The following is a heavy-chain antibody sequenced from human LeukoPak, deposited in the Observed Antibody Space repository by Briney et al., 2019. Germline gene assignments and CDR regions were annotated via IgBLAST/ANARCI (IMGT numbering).Heavy chain of an antibody. V-gene: IGHV1-2*02. CDR1: GYTFTGYY. Sequence: ASVEVSCKASGYTFTGYYMHWVRQAPGQGLEWMGWINPNSGGTNYAQKFQGRVTMTRDTSISTAYMELSRLRSDDTPVYYCATGRYFDWLLGNYFDYWGQGTLVTVSS. J-gene: IGHJ4*02. D-gene: IGHD3-9*01. CDR3: ATGRYFDWLLGNYFDY. CDR2: INPNSGGT.